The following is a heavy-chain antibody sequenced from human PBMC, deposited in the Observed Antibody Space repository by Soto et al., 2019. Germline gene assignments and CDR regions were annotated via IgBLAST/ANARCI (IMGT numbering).Heavy chain of an antibody. CDR2: ISYDGSNK. CDR3: ASDFLGYCSGGSCYRLDY. D-gene: IGHD2-15*01. V-gene: IGHV3-30-3*01. J-gene: IGHJ4*02. CDR1: GFTFSSYA. Sequence: VQLVESGGGVVQPGRSLRLSCAASGFTFSSYAMHWVRQAPGKGLEWVAVISYDGSNKYYADSVKGRFTISRDNSKNTLYLQMNSLRAEDTAVYYCASDFLGYCSGGSCYRLDYWGQGTLVTVSS.